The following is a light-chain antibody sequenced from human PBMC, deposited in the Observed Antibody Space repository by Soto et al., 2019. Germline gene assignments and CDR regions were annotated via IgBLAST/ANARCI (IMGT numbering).Light chain of an antibody. CDR2: GAS. V-gene: IGKV3-15*01. CDR1: QSVTNN. J-gene: IGKJ4*01. CDR3: QQYSDWPPLT. Sequence: EIVMTQSPATLSASPGERATLSCRASQSVTNNLAWYQKKPGQAPRLLIYGASTTATGIPARFRGSGCGTEFTLTISRLQSEDFAVYYCQQYSDWPPLTFGGGTKVEIK.